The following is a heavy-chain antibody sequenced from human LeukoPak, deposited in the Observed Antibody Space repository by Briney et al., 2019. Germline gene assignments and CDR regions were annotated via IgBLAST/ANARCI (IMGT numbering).Heavy chain of an antibody. V-gene: IGHV3-21*01. CDR1: GFTFSSYS. CDR2: ISSSSSYI. D-gene: IGHD6-13*01. J-gene: IGHJ6*02. CDR3: ASWDSGSPRPMDV. Sequence: PGGSLRLSCAASGFTFSSYSMNWVRQAPGKGLEWVSSISSSSSYIYYADSVKGRFTISRDNAKNSLYLQMNSLRAEDTAVYYCASWDSGSPRPMDVWGQGTTVTVSS.